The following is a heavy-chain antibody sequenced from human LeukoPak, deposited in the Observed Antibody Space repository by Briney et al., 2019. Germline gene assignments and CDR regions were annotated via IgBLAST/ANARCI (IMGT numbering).Heavy chain of an antibody. Sequence: ASVKVSCKAFGGTFSSYAISWVRQAPGQGLEWMGRIIPILGIANYAQKFQGRVTITADKSTSTAYMELSSLRSEDTAVYYCARGVGYCSSTSCHHFYFDYWGQGTLVTVSS. D-gene: IGHD2-2*01. CDR3: ARGVGYCSSTSCHHFYFDY. J-gene: IGHJ4*02. V-gene: IGHV1-69*04. CDR1: GGTFSSYA. CDR2: IIPILGIA.